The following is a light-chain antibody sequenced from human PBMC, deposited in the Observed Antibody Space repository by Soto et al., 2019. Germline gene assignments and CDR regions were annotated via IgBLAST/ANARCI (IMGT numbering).Light chain of an antibody. J-gene: IGKJ3*01. V-gene: IGKV1-39*01. CDR2: GAS. CDR3: QQSHTTLFS. CDR1: PIISTN. Sequence: DLQMTQSPSSLSASVGERVTITCRASPIISTNLNWYQQKPGKAPKLLISGASALQGGVSSRFSGSGSGTGFTLTISSLQPEDSATYFCQQSHTTLFSFGPGTTVDLK.